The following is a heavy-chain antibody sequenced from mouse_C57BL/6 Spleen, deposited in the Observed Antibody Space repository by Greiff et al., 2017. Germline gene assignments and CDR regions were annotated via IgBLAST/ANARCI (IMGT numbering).Heavy chain of an antibody. J-gene: IGHJ2*01. CDR3: ARGGYSNY. Sequence: VQLQQPGAELVMPGASVKLSCKASGYTFTSYWMHWVKQRPGQGLEWIGGIDPSDSYTNYNQKFKGKSTLTVDKSSSTAYMQLSSLTSEDSAVYYCARGGYSNYWGQGTTLTVSS. V-gene: IGHV1-69*01. D-gene: IGHD2-5*01. CDR2: IDPSDSYT. CDR1: GYTFTSYW.